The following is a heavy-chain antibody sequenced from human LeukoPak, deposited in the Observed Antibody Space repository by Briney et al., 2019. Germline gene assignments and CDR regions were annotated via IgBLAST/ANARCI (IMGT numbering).Heavy chain of an antibody. CDR3: ARDRYCTTTRCSDY. Sequence: GGSLRLSCAASGFTFSSYWMHWVRQAPGKGLVWVSRINADGSSTTYADSVKGRFTISRDNAKNTLYLEMNSLRAEDTAVYYCARDRYCTTTRCSDYWGQGTLVTVSS. D-gene: IGHD2-2*01. V-gene: IGHV3-74*03. CDR1: GFTFSSYW. J-gene: IGHJ4*02. CDR2: INADGSST.